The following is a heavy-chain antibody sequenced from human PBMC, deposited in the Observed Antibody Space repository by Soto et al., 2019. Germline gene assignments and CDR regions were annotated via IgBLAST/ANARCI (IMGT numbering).Heavy chain of an antibody. CDR2: INWNSDTI. Sequence: LRLSCAASGFTFDDCAMHWVRQAPGKGLEWVSGINWNSDTIGYADSVKGRFTVSRDNAKGSLLLQMSSLRAEDTAVYFCAMSNSNDPYYHFESWGQGTPVTVSS. J-gene: IGHJ4*02. V-gene: IGHV3-9*01. CDR1: GFTFDDCA. D-gene: IGHD3-22*01. CDR3: AMSNSNDPYYHFES.